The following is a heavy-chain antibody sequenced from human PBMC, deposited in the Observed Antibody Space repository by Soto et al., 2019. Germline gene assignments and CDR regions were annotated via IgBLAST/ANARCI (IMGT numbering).Heavy chain of an antibody. J-gene: IGHJ6*02. CDR1: GYTLTELS. D-gene: IGHD2-2*01. V-gene: IGHV1-24*01. CDR2: FDPEDGET. Sequence: ASVKVSCKVSGYTLTELSMHWVRQAPGKGLEWMGGFDPEDGETIYAQKFQGRVTMTEDTSTDTAYMELSSLRSEDTAVYYCATSSGCSSISCYYYYGMDVWGQGTTVTVSS. CDR3: ATSSGCSSISCYYYYGMDV.